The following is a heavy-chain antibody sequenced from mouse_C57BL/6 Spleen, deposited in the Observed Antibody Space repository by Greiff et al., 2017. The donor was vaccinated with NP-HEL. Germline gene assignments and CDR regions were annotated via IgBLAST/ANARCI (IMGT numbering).Heavy chain of an antibody. CDR3: ARDRIYYDYDRGFDY. Sequence: EVQLQESGPGLVKPSQSLSLTCSVTGYSITSGYYWNWIRQFPGNKLEWMGYISYDGSNNYNPSLKNRISITRDTSKNQFFLKLNSVTTEDTATYYCARDRIYYDYDRGFDYWGQGTTLTVSS. V-gene: IGHV3-6*01. J-gene: IGHJ2*01. CDR1: GYSITSGYY. D-gene: IGHD2-4*01. CDR2: ISYDGSN.